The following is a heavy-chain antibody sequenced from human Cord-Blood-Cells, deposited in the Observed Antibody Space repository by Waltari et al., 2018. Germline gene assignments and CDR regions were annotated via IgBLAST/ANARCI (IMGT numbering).Heavy chain of an antibody. D-gene: IGHD3-10*01. CDR3: ARLNRGSGSYYGGYYFDY. J-gene: IGHJ4*02. Sequence: QLQLQESGPGLVKPSETLSLPCTVSGGSISSSSYYWGRIRPPPGKGLEWFGSIYYSGSTYYNPSLKSRFTISVDTSKNQFSLKLSSVTAADTAVYYCARLNRGSGSYYGGYYFDYWGQGTLVTVSS. V-gene: IGHV4-39*01. CDR2: IYYSGST. CDR1: GGSISSSSYY.